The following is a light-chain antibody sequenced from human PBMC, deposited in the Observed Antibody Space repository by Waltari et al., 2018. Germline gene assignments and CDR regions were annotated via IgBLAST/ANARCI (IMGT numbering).Light chain of an antibody. CDR1: GSNFGAGYD. CDR3: QSYDSDLGGSV. Sequence: QSVLTHPPSVSGAPGPRVFISCAGSGSNFGAGYDLPWYQQLPGRAPKLLINGNTNRPSGVPDRFSGSRSGTSASLAITGLQAEDEADYYCQSYDSDLGGSVFGAGTKVSVL. J-gene: IGLJ1*01. CDR2: GNT. V-gene: IGLV1-40*01.